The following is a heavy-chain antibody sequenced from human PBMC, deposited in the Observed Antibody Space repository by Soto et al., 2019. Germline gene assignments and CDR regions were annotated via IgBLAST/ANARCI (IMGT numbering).Heavy chain of an antibody. Sequence: QITLKESGPTLVKPTQTLTLTCTFSGFSLSNSGVGVGWIRQPPGKALEWLALIYWDDDKRYSPSLKSRRTIPTDNSNIQVVLTMTNMDPVDTGTYSCAHTDLASGSMADLWGQGTLVNVSS. CDR1: GFSLSNSGVG. D-gene: IGHD6-13*01. J-gene: IGHJ5*02. CDR3: AHTDLASGSMADL. V-gene: IGHV2-5*02. CDR2: IYWDDDK.